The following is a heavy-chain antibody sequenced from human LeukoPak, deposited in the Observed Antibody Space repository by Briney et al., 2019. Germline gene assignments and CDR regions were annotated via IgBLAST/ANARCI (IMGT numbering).Heavy chain of an antibody. J-gene: IGHJ4*02. V-gene: IGHV4-4*02. CDR2: IYHSGRT. Sequence: SETLSLTCAVSGGSISSGNWWSWVRQPPGKGLEWIGEIYHSGRTNYNPSLKSRVTISLDKSKNQFSLNLSSVTAADTALYYCASSDGQPPRFDSSYDVFDYWGQGTLVTVSS. CDR1: GGSISSGNW. CDR3: ASSDGQPPRFDSSYDVFDY. D-gene: IGHD5-12*01.